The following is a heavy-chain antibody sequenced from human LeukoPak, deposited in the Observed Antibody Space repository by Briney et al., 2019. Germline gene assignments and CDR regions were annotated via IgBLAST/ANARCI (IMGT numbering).Heavy chain of an antibody. Sequence: ASVKVSCKASGYTFTDYYMHWVRQAPGQGLEWMGWINPNSGGTNYAQKFQGRVTMTRDTSISTAYMELSRLRSDDTAVYYCARVRVDTMVRGVIITSNWFGPWGQGTLVTVSS. V-gene: IGHV1-2*02. CDR2: INPNSGGT. D-gene: IGHD3-10*01. CDR1: GYTFTDYY. J-gene: IGHJ5*02. CDR3: ARVRVDTMVRGVIITSNWFGP.